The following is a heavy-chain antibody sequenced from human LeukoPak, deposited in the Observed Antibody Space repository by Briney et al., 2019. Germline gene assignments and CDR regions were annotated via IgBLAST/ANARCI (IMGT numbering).Heavy chain of an antibody. CDR2: ISRTGDNT. CDR1: GFTVSSNY. Sequence: PGGSLRLSCVASGFTVSSNYMSWVRQAPGKGLEWVSVISRTGDNTDYAGSVKGRFTISRDNSKNTLYLQMNSLRVEDTAIYYCAKDWSPGYASGWWDYWGLGTLVTVSS. J-gene: IGHJ4*02. V-gene: IGHV3-23*01. CDR3: AKDWSPGYASGWWDY. D-gene: IGHD6-19*01.